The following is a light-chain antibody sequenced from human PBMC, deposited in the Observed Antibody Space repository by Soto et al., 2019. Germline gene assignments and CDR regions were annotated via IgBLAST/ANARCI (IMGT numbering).Light chain of an antibody. CDR3: QQYGSSPWT. J-gene: IGKJ1*01. CDR2: GAS. V-gene: IGKV3-20*01. CDR1: QSVSSSY. Sequence: EIVLTQSPGTLSLSPGERATLSCRASQSVSSSYLAWYQQKPGQAPRLLIYGASSRATGIPDRFSGSGSGTDCTLTSSRLEPEEFAVYYCQQYGSSPWTFGQGTKVEIK.